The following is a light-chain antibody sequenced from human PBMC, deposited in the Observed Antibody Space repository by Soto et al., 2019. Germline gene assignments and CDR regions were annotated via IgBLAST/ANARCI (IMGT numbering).Light chain of an antibody. CDR2: AAF. J-gene: IGKJ4*01. CDR3: QQSYSTLLT. V-gene: IGKV1-39*01. CDR1: QSISSY. Sequence: DIQMTQSPSSLSASVGDGVTITCRASQSISSYLNWYQQRPGKAPKLLIYAAFSLQSGVPSRFSGRGSGTDFTLTITSLQPEDVATYYCQQSYSTLLTFGGGTTVEIK.